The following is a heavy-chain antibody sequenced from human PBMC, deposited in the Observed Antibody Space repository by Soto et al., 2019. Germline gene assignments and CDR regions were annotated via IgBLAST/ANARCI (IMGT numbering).Heavy chain of an antibody. Sequence: QVQLVESGGGVVQPGRSLRLSCAASGFTFSTYGMHWVRQAPGMGLQWVALIWYDGSKKYYADSVVSRFIISRDDSKKTLYLEMRSLRGDDTAVYYCARATASTDSGFGYYYYYGRDVWGRGTTVTVS. V-gene: IGHV3-33*01. D-gene: IGHD3-10*01. CDR3: ARATASTDSGFGYYYYYGRDV. CDR2: IWYDGSKK. J-gene: IGHJ6*02. CDR1: GFTFSTYG.